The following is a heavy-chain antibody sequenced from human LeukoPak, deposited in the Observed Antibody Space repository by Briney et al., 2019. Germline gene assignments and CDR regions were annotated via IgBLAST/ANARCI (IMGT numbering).Heavy chain of an antibody. V-gene: IGHV3-23*01. D-gene: IGHD3-22*01. CDR3: AKDRPYSYDNSGYEAFDI. J-gene: IGHJ3*02. Sequence: PGGFLRLSCTASGFTFSSYAMTWVRQAPGKGLEWVSTIGGSGGTTYYADSVKGRFTISRDNSKNTLYLQMNTLRAEDTAVYYCAKDRPYSYDNSGYEAFDIWGQGTMVTVSS. CDR1: GFTFSSYA. CDR2: IGGSGGTT.